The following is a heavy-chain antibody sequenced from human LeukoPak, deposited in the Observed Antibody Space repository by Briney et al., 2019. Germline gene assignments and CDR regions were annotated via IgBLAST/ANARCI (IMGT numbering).Heavy chain of an antibody. J-gene: IGHJ5*02. CDR2: IYISGST. Sequence: TLSPTCTVSGRSVSSGSAYWGWIRQPAGKGLEWIGRIYISGSTNYNPTLKSRVTISVDTSKNPCSLKLSCVAAADPTVQSCTRDKLSSIAVAGIHWFDPWGEGTLVTVSS. CDR1: GRSVSSGSAY. D-gene: IGHD6-19*01. CDR3: TRDKLSSIAVAGIHWFDP. V-gene: IGHV4-61*02.